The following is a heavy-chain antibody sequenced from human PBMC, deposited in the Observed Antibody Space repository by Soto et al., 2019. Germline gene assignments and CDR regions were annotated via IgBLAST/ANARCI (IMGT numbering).Heavy chain of an antibody. D-gene: IGHD3-10*01. J-gene: IGHJ6*02. V-gene: IGHV3-73*02. Sequence: EVQLVESGGGLVQPGGSLKLSCAASGLVFSGSSMHWVRQVSGEGLEWGARIGNKADNHVTTYGASLKGRFTISRDDSKNTAYLQMDSLKTEDTAVYYCVRFAKISDGMDVWGQGTTVTVSS. CDR3: VRFAKISDGMDV. CDR2: IGNKADNHVT. CDR1: GLVFSGSS.